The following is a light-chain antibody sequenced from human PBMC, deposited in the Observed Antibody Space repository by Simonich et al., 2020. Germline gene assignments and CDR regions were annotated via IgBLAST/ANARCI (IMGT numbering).Light chain of an antibody. J-gene: IGLJ2*01. CDR3: CSYAGNVV. CDR1: SLRSYY. CDR2: GKN. Sequence: SSELTQDPAVSVALGQTVRITCQGDSLRSYYASWYQQKPGQAPVLVIYGKNNRPSGIPDRFSGSSSGNTASLTITGAQAEDEADYYCCSYAGNVVFGGGTKLTVL. V-gene: IGLV3-19*01.